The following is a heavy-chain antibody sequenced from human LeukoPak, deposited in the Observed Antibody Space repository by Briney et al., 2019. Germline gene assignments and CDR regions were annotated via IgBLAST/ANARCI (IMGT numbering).Heavy chain of an antibody. Sequence: PGGSLRLSCAASGFTFSSYAMHWVREAPGKGLEWVAVISYDGNNKYYADSVKGRFTIARGNSRNTLYLQMNSLRAEDAAVYYCAKGAMHYYDSSGYNYFDYWGQGTLVTVSS. D-gene: IGHD3-22*01. V-gene: IGHV3-30-3*01. CDR2: ISYDGNNK. J-gene: IGHJ4*02. CDR1: GFTFSSYA. CDR3: AKGAMHYYDSSGYNYFDY.